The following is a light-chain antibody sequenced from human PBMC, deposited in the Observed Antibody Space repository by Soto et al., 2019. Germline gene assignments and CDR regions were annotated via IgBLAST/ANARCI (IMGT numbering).Light chain of an antibody. CDR2: IAS. CDR3: LQHNDYPPT. V-gene: IGKV1-17*01. CDR1: QDIRNE. Sequence: DIQMTQSPSSLSASVGDRVTITCRASQDIRNELGWFQQKPGKAPKRLIYIASSLQSGVPSRFSGSGSGTEFPLTIRSLQPEDYATSYGLQHNDYPPTFGQGTKVEI. J-gene: IGKJ1*01.